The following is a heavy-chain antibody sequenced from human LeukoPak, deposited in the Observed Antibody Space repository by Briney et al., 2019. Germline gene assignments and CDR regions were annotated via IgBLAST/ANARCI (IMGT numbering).Heavy chain of an antibody. Sequence: SETLSLTCTVSGGSISSYYWSWIRQPPGKGLEWIGYIYYSGSTNYNPSLKSRVTISVDTSKNQFSLKLSSVTAADTAVYYCARGLPGIAAAGTGAIEYFQHWGQGTLVTVSS. D-gene: IGHD6-13*01. V-gene: IGHV4-59*01. CDR3: ARGLPGIAAAGTGAIEYFQH. J-gene: IGHJ1*01. CDR2: IYYSGST. CDR1: GGSISSYY.